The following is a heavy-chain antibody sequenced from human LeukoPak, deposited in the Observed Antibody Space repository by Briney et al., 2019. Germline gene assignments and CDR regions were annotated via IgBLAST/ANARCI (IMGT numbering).Heavy chain of an antibody. D-gene: IGHD2-15*01. V-gene: IGHV3-9*01. J-gene: IGHJ4*02. CDR2: ISWNSGSI. Sequence: GGSLRLSCAASGFTFDDYAMHWVRQAPGKGLEWVSGISWNSGSIGYADSVKGRFTISRDNAKNSLYLQMNSLRAEDTALYYCAKALCSGGSCYYFDYWGQGTLVTVS. CDR1: GFTFDDYA. CDR3: AKALCSGGSCYYFDY.